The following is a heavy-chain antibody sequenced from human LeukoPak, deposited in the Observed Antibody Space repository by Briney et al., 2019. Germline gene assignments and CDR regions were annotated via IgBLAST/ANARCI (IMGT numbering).Heavy chain of an antibody. J-gene: IGHJ6*02. CDR1: GGSISSNNW. V-gene: IGHV4-4*02. D-gene: IGHD2-8*01. CDR3: ARPYCTNGVCYPPLGMAV. CDR2: IYHSGSP. Sequence: SETLSLTCAVSGGSISSNNWWGWVRQPPGKGLEWIGEIYHSGSPNYNPSLKSRVTISVDTSKNQFSLKLSSVTAADTAVYYCARPYCTNGVCYPPLGMAVWGQGTTVTVSS.